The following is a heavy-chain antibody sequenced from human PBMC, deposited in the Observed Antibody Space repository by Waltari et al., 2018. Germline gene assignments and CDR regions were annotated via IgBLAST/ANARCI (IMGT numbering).Heavy chain of an antibody. CDR2: MNPKSGKT. Sequence: QVQLVQSGAEVKKPGASVKVSCKASGYTFTSYDINWVRQATGQGLEWMGWMNPKSGKTGDAQKFQGRVTITRNTSISTAYMELSSLRSEDTAVYYCARVGYSSGWYGLDAFDIWGQGTMVTVSS. CDR1: GYTFTSYD. J-gene: IGHJ3*02. CDR3: ARVGYSSGWYGLDAFDI. D-gene: IGHD6-19*01. V-gene: IGHV1-8*03.